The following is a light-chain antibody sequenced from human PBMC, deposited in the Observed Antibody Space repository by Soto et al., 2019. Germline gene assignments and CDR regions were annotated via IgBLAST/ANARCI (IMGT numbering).Light chain of an antibody. CDR1: SSDIGAYNF. J-gene: IGLJ3*02. Sequence: QSALTQPASVSGSPGQSITISCTGTSSDIGAYNFVSWFQHHPGKAPKLMIYEVSNRPSGVSDRFSGSKSDNTASLTISGLQAEDEADYYCTSFTSSNTWMFGGGTKVTVL. V-gene: IGLV2-14*01. CDR3: TSFTSSNTWM. CDR2: EVS.